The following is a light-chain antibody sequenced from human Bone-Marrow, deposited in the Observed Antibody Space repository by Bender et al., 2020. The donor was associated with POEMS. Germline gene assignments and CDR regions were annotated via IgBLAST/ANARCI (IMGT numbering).Light chain of an antibody. V-gene: IGLV2-14*03. Sequence: QSALTQPASVSGSPGQSITISCTDTSSDVGGYNSVSWYQHHPGKAPKLMIFDVTNRPSGVSNRFSGSKSGNTASLTISGLQAEDEADYYCSSSTSTSTYVFGTGTKVTVL. CDR3: SSSTSTSTYV. J-gene: IGLJ1*01. CDR2: DVT. CDR1: SSDVGGYNS.